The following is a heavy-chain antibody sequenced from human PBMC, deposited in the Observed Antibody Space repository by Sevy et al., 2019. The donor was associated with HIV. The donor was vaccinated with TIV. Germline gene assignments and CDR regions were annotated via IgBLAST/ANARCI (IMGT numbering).Heavy chain of an antibody. V-gene: IGHV3-21*06. J-gene: IGHJ6*02. Sequence: GGSLRLSCAASGFTFSYYTMNWVRQAPGKGLEWVSYIGSGSSYISYTDSVKGRFTISRDNAKNSLYLQMNSLRPEDTAMYFCARDRDYYGSGTFDVWGQGTTVTVSS. D-gene: IGHD3-10*01. CDR1: GFTFSYYT. CDR3: ARDRDYYGSGTFDV. CDR2: IGSGSSYI.